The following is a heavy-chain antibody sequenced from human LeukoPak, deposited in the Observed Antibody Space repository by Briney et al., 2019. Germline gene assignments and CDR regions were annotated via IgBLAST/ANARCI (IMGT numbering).Heavy chain of an antibody. CDR3: ARVGFLLSGAFDI. V-gene: IGHV3-30*02. CDR2: IRYDGSNK. J-gene: IGHJ3*02. CDR1: GFTFSSYV. D-gene: IGHD2-15*01. Sequence: TGGSLRLSCAASGFTFSSYVMHWVRQAPGKGLEWVAFIRYDGSNKYYADSVKGRFTISRDNAKNTLYLQMNSLRAEDTAVYYCARVGFLLSGAFDIWGQGTMVTVSS.